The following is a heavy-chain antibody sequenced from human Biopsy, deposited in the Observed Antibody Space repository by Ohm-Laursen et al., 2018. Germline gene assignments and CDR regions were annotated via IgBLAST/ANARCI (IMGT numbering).Heavy chain of an antibody. V-gene: IGHV3-23*01. CDR2: FSGNSDII. CDR3: ALAAAQTVTHFDY. Sequence: SLRLSCAASGFTFSSYAMNWVRQAPGKGLEWVSTFSGNSDIIYDTDSVKGRFTISRDNSKNTLYLQMNSLRADDTAVYYCALAAAQTVTHFDYWGQGTLVTVSS. CDR1: GFTFSSYA. D-gene: IGHD4-17*01. J-gene: IGHJ4*02.